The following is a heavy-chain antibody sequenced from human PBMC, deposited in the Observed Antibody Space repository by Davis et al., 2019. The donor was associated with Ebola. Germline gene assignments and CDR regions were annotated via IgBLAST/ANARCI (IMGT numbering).Heavy chain of an antibody. CDR3: ARDLGVATYTVTNDY. CDR1: GFTFSSYW. Sequence: PGGSLRLSCAASGFTFSSYWMHWVRQAPGKGLVWVSRINSDGSSTSYADSVKGRFTISRDNAKNTLYLQMNSLRADDTAVYYCARDLGVATYTVTNDYWGQGILVTVSS. J-gene: IGHJ4*02. D-gene: IGHD4-17*01. V-gene: IGHV3-74*01. CDR2: INSDGSST.